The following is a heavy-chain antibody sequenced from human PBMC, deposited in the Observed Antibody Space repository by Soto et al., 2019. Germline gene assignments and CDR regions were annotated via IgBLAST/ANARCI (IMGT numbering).Heavy chain of an antibody. V-gene: IGHV1-18*01. CDR2: ISAYNGNT. CDR1: GGTFSSYA. J-gene: IGHJ4*03. CDR3: VSDCYDSSGYYCYLC. Sequence: ASVKVSCKASGGTFSSYAISWVRQAPGQGLEWMGWISAYNGNTNYAQKLQGRVTMTTDTSTSTAYMELRSLRSDDTAVYYCVSDCYDSSGYYCYLCRGQGTLVTVAS. D-gene: IGHD3-22*01.